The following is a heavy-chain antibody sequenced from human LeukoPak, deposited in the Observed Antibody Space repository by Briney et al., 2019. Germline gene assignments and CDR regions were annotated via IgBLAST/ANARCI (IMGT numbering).Heavy chain of an antibody. CDR1: GFTFSSYA. J-gene: IGHJ3*02. CDR2: ISGSGGGT. CDR3: AKGGTGDPFDI. D-gene: IGHD7-27*01. V-gene: IGHV3-23*01. Sequence: GGSLRLSRAASGFTFSSYAMSWVRQAPGKGLEWVSAISGSGGGTYYADSVKGRFTISRDNSKNTLYLQMNSLRAEDTAVYYCAKGGTGDPFDIWGQGTMVTVSS.